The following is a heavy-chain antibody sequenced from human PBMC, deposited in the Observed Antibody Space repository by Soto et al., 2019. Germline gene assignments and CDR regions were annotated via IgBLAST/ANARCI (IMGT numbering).Heavy chain of an antibody. D-gene: IGHD3-16*01. V-gene: IGHV1-24*01. CDR1: GYTLTEIS. Sequence: ASVKVSCRVSGYTLTEISMHWVRQAPGKGLEWMGGFDPEDGETIYAQKFQGRVTMTEDTSTDTAYMELSSLRSEDTAVYYCATLGPINDAFDIWGQGTMVTVSS. J-gene: IGHJ3*02. CDR2: FDPEDGET. CDR3: ATLGPINDAFDI.